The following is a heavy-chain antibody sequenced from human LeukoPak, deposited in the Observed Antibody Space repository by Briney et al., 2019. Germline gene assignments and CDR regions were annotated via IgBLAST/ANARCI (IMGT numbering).Heavy chain of an antibody. CDR2: INHSGST. V-gene: IGHV4-34*01. CDR1: GGSFSGYY. D-gene: IGHD3-22*01. Sequence: SETLSLTCAVYGGSFSGYYWSWIRQPPGKGLEWIGEINHSGSTNYNPSLKSRVTISVDTSKNQFSLKLSSVTAADTAVYYCARFRGRYYYDSSGWDAFDIWGQGTMVTVSS. J-gene: IGHJ3*02. CDR3: ARFRGRYYYDSSGWDAFDI.